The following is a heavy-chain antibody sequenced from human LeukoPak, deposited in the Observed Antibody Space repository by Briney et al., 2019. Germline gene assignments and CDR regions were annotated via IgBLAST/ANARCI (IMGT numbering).Heavy chain of an antibody. CDR2: ISGSGGST. CDR3: AKGSMGGATYFDY. CDR1: GFTFSIYA. V-gene: IGHV3-23*01. D-gene: IGHD1-26*01. Sequence: GGSLRLSCAASGFTFSIYAMNWVRQAPGKGLEWVSAISGSGGSTYYADSVKGRFTISRDNSKNTLYLQMNSLRAEDTAVYYCAKGSMGGATYFDYWGQGTLVTVSS. J-gene: IGHJ4*02.